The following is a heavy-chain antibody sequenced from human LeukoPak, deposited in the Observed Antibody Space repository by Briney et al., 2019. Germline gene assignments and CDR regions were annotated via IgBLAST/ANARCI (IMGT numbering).Heavy chain of an antibody. J-gene: IGHJ4*02. CDR2: INPNSGGT. D-gene: IGHD3-10*01. CDR1: GYTFADYN. CDR3: SVWFGEFAH. V-gene: IGHV1-2*02. Sequence: ASVKVSCKASGYTFADYNIHWVRQAPGQGLEWMGWINPNSGGTNYAQRFQGMVTMTRDTSISTAYMDLGSLKSDDTATYFCSVWFGEFAHWGQGTLVTVSS.